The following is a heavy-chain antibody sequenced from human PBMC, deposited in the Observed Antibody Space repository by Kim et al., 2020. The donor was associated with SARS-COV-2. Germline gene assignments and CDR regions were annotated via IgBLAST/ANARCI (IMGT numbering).Heavy chain of an antibody. CDR1: GFTLGSHG. J-gene: IGHJ4*02. Sequence: GGSLRLSCGASGFTLGSHGMAWVRQAPGKGLEWVSSVCGDDRGTYYADSVKGRFTISRDNSKNTLYLQMNGLRAEDTAKYYCARARSGSCGGQLDFWGQGTLVTVSS. D-gene: IGHD3-10*01. CDR2: VCGDDRGT. V-gene: IGHV3-23*01. CDR3: ARARSGSCGGQLDF.